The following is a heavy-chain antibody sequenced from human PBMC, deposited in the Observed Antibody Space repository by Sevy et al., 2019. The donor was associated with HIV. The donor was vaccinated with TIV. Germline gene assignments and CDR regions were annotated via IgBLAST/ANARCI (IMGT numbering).Heavy chain of an antibody. CDR2: INQDGSGE. V-gene: IGHV3-7*01. CDR1: GFNFRSYW. CDR3: ARTGSYADTYYYYYAMDV. Sequence: GGSLRLSCAASGFNFRSYWMTWVRQAPGKGLEWVANINQDGSGENYVDSVKGRLTIFRDNAKNSLFLQLNSLRAEDTSVYYCARTGSYADTYYYYYAMDVWGQGATVTVSS. J-gene: IGHJ6*02. D-gene: IGHD3-16*01.